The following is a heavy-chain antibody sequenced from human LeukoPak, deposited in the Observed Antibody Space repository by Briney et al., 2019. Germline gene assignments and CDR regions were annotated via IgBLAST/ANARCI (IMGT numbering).Heavy chain of an antibody. CDR1: GYSISSGYY. D-gene: IGHD4-17*01. V-gene: IGHV4-38-2*01. CDR3: ARDYGDYGGWYYYYGMDV. Sequence: SETLSLTCAVSGYSISSGYYWGWIRQPPGKGLEWIGRIYHSGSTYYNPSLKSRVTISVDTSKNQFSLKLSSVTAADTAVYYCARDYGDYGGWYYYYGMDVWGKRTTVTVSS. J-gene: IGHJ6*04. CDR2: IYHSGST.